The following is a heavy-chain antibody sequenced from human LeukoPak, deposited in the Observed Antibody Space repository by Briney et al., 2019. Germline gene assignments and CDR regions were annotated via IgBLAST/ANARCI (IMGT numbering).Heavy chain of an antibody. V-gene: IGHV4-61*02. Sequence: SETLSLTCNVSGASMSSDGYYWNWIRQPAGKGLEWIGRIYSGGSTNYNPSLQSRVTLSVDTSKNRLSLKLSYVTAADTAVYYCASAGHCANGVCRNWFGPWGQGILVTVSS. J-gene: IGHJ5*02. CDR3: ASAGHCANGVCRNWFGP. D-gene: IGHD2-8*01. CDR1: GASMSSDGYY. CDR2: IYSGGST.